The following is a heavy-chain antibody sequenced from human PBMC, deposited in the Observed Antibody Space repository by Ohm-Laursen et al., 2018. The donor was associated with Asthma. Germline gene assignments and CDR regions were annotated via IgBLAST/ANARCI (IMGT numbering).Heavy chain of an antibody. CDR2: ISGSGGST. V-gene: IGHV3-23*01. CDR3: AKDLGTVTKGYFDY. J-gene: IGHJ4*02. CDR1: GFTFSSYA. Sequence: SLRLSCAASGFTFSSYAMSWVRQAPGKGLEWVSAISGSGGSTYYADSVKGRFTISRDNSKNTMYLQMNSLRAEYTAVYYCAKDLGTVTKGYFDYWGPGTLVTVSS. D-gene: IGHD4-17*01.